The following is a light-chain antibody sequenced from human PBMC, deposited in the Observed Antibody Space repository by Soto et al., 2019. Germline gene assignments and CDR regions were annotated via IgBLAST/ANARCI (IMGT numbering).Light chain of an antibody. CDR1: QSVSSSY. J-gene: IGKJ2*01. CDR3: QQYNRYSLT. V-gene: IGKV3-20*01. CDR2: GAS. Sequence: EIVLTQSPGTLSLSPGERATLSCRASQSVSSSYLAWYQQKPGQAPRLLIYGASSRATGIPDRFSGSGSGTDFTLTISRLEPEDIATYYCQQYNRYSLTFGQGTKLEIK.